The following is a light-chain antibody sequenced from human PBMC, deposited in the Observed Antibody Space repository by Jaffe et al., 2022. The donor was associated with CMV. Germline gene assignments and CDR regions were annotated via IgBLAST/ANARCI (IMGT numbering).Light chain of an antibody. J-gene: IGKJ1*01. CDR3: LQTYNAPRT. V-gene: IGKV1-39*01. Sequence: DIQMTQSPSSLSASVGDRVTITCRASQSIRIYLHWYQQKPGKAPELLIYGASSLQSGVPSRFSGSGSGTDFTLTINSLQPEDFATYFCLQTYNAPRTFGQGTKVEVK. CDR1: QSIRIY. CDR2: GAS.